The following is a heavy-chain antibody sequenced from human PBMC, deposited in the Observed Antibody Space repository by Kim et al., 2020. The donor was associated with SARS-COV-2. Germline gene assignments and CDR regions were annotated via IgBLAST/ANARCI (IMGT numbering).Heavy chain of an antibody. CDR2: ISYSGNT. J-gene: IGHJ3*02. Sequence: SETLSLTCTVSGGSISSYYWGWIRQPPGKALEWIATISYSGNTYYNPSLKSRVTISVDTSKNQFSLRLSSVTAADTAVYYCARHVERRSAFDIWGQGTVVTVSS. V-gene: IGHV4-39*01. CDR1: GGSISSYY. D-gene: IGHD2-21*01. CDR3: ARHVERRSAFDI.